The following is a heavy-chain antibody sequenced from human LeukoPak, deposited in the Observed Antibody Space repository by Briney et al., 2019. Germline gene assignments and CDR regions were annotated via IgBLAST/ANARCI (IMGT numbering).Heavy chain of an antibody. CDR1: GFPFNAYW. CDR2: IRQDGDTK. D-gene: IGHD6-13*01. J-gene: IGHJ4*02. CDR3: ARSLPYGTTWYGRSDF. Sequence: GGSLRLSCAASGFPFNAYWMTRVRQAPGKGLEWVANIRQDGDTKYYVDSVKGRFTISRDNAMNSLYLQMNSLRAEDTAIYYCARSLPYGTTWYGRSDFWGQGTLVTVSS. V-gene: IGHV3-7*03.